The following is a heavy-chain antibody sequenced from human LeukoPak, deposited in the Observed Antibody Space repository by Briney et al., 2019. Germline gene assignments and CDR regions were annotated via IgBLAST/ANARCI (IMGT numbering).Heavy chain of an antibody. CDR3: ARRVSGREKYFDY. D-gene: IGHD6-19*01. V-gene: IGHV3-7*01. CDR2: MRQDGGEI. Sequence: GGSLRLSCAASGFPFSTYWMSWVRQAPGKGLEWVANMRQDGGEIYYVGSVKGRFTISRDNAKNSLSLQMNGLRAEDTVVYYCARRVSGREKYFDYRGQGTLVTVSS. CDR1: GFPFSTYW. J-gene: IGHJ4*02.